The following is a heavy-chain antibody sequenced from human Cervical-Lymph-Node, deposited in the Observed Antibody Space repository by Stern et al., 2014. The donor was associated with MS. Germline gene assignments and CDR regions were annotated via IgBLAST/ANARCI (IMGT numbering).Heavy chain of an antibody. CDR3: AIELRNY. CDR1: GFAFSSYS. CDR2: IGGGSGPT. Sequence: EVQLLESGGDLVQPGGSLRLSCAASGFAFSSYSMNWVRQAPGKGLEWVSYIGGGSGPTYYADSVKGRFTVSRDNAKNALYLQMDTLRAEDTGVYYCAIELRNYWGRGTLVIVSP. J-gene: IGHJ4*02. V-gene: IGHV3-48*01. D-gene: IGHD1-26*01.